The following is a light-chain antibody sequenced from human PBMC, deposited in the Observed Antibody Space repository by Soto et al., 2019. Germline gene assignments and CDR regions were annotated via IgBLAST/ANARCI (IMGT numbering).Light chain of an antibody. CDR2: DAS. CDR3: HQRSKWPPT. Sequence: EIVLTQSPGTLSLSPGESATLSCRASQSVGRNYLAWFQHKPDQAPRLLIYDASNRATGVPDRFSGSGSGTDFTLSVTRLEPEDFAVYYCHQRSKWPPTFGGGTKVEIK. CDR1: QSVGRNY. J-gene: IGKJ4*01. V-gene: IGKV3D-20*02.